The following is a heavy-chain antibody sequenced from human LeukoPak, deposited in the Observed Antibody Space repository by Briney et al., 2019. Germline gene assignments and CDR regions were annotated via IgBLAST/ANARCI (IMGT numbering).Heavy chain of an antibody. CDR2: IYYSGST. CDR3: ARSLLYGDYVPSGYDYYYYYMDV. J-gene: IGHJ6*03. Sequence: SETLSLTCTVSGGSISSYYWSWIRQPPGKGLEWIGYIYYSGSTNYNSSLKSRVTISVDTSKNQFSLKLSSVTAADTAVYYCARSLLYGDYVPSGYDYYYYYMDVWGKGTTVTVSS. V-gene: IGHV4-59*01. D-gene: IGHD4-17*01. CDR1: GGSISSYY.